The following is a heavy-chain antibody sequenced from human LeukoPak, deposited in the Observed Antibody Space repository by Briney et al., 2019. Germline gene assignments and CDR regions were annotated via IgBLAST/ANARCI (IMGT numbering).Heavy chain of an antibody. J-gene: IGHJ6*03. CDR3: TTDAYGSGSYHPNYYYYYYMDV. Sequence: GGSLRLSCAASGFTFSNAWMSWVRQAPGKGLEWVGRIKSKTDGGTTDYAAPVKGRFTISRDDSKNTLYLQMNSLKTEDTAVYYCTTDAYGSGSYHPNYYYYYYMDVWGKGTTATVSS. CDR2: IKSKTDGGTT. V-gene: IGHV3-15*01. CDR1: GFTFSNAW. D-gene: IGHD3-10*01.